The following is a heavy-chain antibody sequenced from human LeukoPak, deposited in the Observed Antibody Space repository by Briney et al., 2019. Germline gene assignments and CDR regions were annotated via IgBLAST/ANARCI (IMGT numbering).Heavy chain of an antibody. V-gene: IGHV3-23*01. CDR3: AKDSLWFGELEGEYFDY. CDR1: GFTFSSYA. Sequence: GGSLRLSCAASGFTFSSYAMSWVRQAPGKGLEWVPAISGSGGSTYYADSVKGRFTISRDNSKNTLYLQMNSLRAEDTAVYYCAKDSLWFGELEGEYFDYWSQGTLVTVSS. D-gene: IGHD3-10*01. J-gene: IGHJ4*02. CDR2: ISGSGGST.